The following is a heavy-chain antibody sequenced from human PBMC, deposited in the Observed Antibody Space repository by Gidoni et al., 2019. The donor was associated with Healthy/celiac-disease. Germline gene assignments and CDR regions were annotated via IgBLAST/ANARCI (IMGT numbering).Heavy chain of an antibody. Sequence: QPQLQQSRPGLVKPSETLSITCTVPGGSITSSSYYWGWIRQPPGKGLAWIGSIYSSGSTYYTPSLKRRVTISVDTSKNQFSLKLSSVTAADTAVYYCARQYRYYDSSGLRRFDYWGQGTLVTVSS. J-gene: IGHJ4*02. CDR3: ARQYRYYDSSGLRRFDY. CDR2: IYSSGST. CDR1: GGSITSSSYY. D-gene: IGHD3-22*01. V-gene: IGHV4-39*01.